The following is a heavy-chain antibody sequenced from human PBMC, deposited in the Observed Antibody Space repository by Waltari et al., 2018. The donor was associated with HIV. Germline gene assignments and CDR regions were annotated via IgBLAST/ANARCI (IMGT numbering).Heavy chain of an antibody. Sequence: DVRLVESGGTLVQPGGSLRLACTASGFAFGTYSFNWVRQPRGKGMDWSSYISSRGDTVYDADSVKGRFTISRDNAKNSLYLQMNSLRLEDTAMYYCASPAQAEGYWGQGTLVTVSS. CDR3: ASPAQAEGY. CDR1: GFAFGTYS. J-gene: IGHJ4*02. CDR2: ISSRGDTV. D-gene: IGHD6-19*01. V-gene: IGHV3-48*01.